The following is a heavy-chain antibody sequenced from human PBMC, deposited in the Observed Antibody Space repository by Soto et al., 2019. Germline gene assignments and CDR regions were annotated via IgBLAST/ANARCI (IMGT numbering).Heavy chain of an antibody. D-gene: IGHD6-13*01. CDR2: IYHSGSA. J-gene: IGHJ5*02. CDR3: ARSTQIAAAAGGNWFDP. V-gene: IGHV4-4*02. CDR1: GGSISSSNW. Sequence: LSLTCAVSGGSISSSNWWSWVRQPPGKGLEWIGEIYHSGSANYNPSLKSRVATSVDKSKNQFSLKLSSVTAADTAVYYCARSTQIAAAAGGNWFDPWGQGTLVTVSS.